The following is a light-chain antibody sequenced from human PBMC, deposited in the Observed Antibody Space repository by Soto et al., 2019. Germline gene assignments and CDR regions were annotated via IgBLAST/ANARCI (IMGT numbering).Light chain of an antibody. CDR2: EVS. CDR3: SSYTSSSTPDV. J-gene: IGLJ1*01. CDR1: SSDVGGYNS. Sequence: QSVLTQPASVSGSPGQSITISCTGTSSDVGGYNSVSWYQQHPGKAPKLMIYEVSNRPSGVSNRFSGSKSGNTASLTISGLQAEDEADYYCSSYTSSSTPDVFGPGTKVTVL. V-gene: IGLV2-14*01.